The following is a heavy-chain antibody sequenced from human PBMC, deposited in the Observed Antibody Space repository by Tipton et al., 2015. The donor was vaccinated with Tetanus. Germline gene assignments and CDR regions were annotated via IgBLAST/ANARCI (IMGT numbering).Heavy chain of an antibody. CDR3: ARVSIGYSFPMDV. CDR1: GGSISSYY. V-gene: IGHV4-59*01. CDR2: IYYSGST. Sequence: GLVKPLETLSLTCTVSGGSISSYYWSWIRQPPGKGLEWIGYIYYSGSTNYNPSLKSRVTISVDTSKNQFSLKLSSVTAADTAVYYCARVSIGYSFPMDVWGQGTTVTVSS. D-gene: IGHD5-18*01. J-gene: IGHJ6*02.